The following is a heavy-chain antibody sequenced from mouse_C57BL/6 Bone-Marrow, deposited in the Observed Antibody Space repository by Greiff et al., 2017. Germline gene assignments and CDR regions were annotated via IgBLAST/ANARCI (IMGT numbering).Heavy chain of an antibody. CDR1: GYTFTSYW. CDR2: IYPGSGST. D-gene: IGHD1-1*01. CDR3: ARPTEYYYYAMDY. V-gene: IGHV1-55*01. Sequence: QVQLQQPGAELVKPGASVKMSCKASGYTFTSYWITWVKQRPGQGLEWIGDIYPGSGSTNYNETFKSKATLTVDPSSSTAYVQLSSLTSEDSAVYYCARPTEYYYYAMDYWGQGTSVTVSS. J-gene: IGHJ4*01.